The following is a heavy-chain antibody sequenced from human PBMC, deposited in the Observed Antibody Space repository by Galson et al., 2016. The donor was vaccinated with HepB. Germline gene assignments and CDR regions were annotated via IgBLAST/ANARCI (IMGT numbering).Heavy chain of an antibody. D-gene: IGHD1-14*01. J-gene: IGHJ4*02. CDR1: GITFSNYA. V-gene: IGHV3-23*01. CDR2: ISARGDTT. CDR3: VSTGGVWNQFDY. Sequence: SLRLSCAASGITFSNYAVSWVRQAPGKGLEWVSSISARGDTTNYADSVKGRFTISRDNSKNTLYLQMYSLRAEDTATYYCVSTGGVWNQFDYWGQGTLVTVSS.